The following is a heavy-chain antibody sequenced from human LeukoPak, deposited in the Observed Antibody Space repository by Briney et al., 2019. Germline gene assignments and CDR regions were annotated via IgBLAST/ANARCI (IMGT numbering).Heavy chain of an antibody. CDR3: ASRSNSGYEFFDY. Sequence: GESLKISCKCSGYIFTNYWIGWVRQLPGKGPEWMGIIYPGDSDTRYSPSFQGQVTISADKSISTAYLQWSSLKASDTAVYYCASRSNSGYEFFDYWGQGTLVTVSS. V-gene: IGHV5-51*01. CDR2: IYPGDSDT. CDR1: GYIFTNYW. D-gene: IGHD5-12*01. J-gene: IGHJ4*02.